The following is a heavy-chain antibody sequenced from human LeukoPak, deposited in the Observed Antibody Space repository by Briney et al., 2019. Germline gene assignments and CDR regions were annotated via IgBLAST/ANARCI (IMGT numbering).Heavy chain of an antibody. CDR1: GGSISSGTYH. CDR3: ARGGEQLALTYFDY. Sequence: PSETLSLTCTVSGGSISSGTYHWNWIRQPAGKGLEWIGRIYTSGSTNDNPPLTSRVTISVDTSKTQFSLNLNSVTAPDTAVYYCARGGEQLALTYFDYWGQGTLVTVSS. D-gene: IGHD6-6*01. J-gene: IGHJ4*02. V-gene: IGHV4-61*02. CDR2: IYTSGST.